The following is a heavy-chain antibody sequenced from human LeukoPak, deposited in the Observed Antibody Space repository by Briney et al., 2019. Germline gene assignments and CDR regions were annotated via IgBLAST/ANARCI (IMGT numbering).Heavy chain of an antibody. CDR1: GYTFTGYY. J-gene: IGHJ5*02. CDR3: ARDRKNDYSDHNYFDP. D-gene: IGHD4-17*01. Sequence: GASVKVSCKASGYTFTGYYMHWVRQAPGQGLEWMGWINPNSGGTNYAQKFQGRVTMTRDTSISTAYMELSRLRSDDTAVYYCARDRKNDYSDHNYFDPWGQGTLVTVSS. V-gene: IGHV1-2*02. CDR2: INPNSGGT.